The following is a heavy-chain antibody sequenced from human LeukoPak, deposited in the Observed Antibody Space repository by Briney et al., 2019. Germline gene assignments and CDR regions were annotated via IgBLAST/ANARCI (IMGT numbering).Heavy chain of an antibody. CDR3: ARDDYGGFD. J-gene: IGHJ4*02. V-gene: IGHV3-33*01. CDR2: IWYDGSNK. CDR1: GFTFSSYG. Sequence: PGGSLRLSCAASGFTFSSYGMHWVRQAPGKRLEWVAVIWYDGSNKYYADSVKGRFTISRDNSKNTLYLQMNSLRAEDTAVYCCARDDYGGFDWGQGTLVTVSS. D-gene: IGHD4-23*01.